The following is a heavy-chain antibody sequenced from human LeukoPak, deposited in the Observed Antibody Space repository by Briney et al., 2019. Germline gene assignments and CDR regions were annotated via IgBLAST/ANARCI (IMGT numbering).Heavy chain of an antibody. J-gene: IGHJ4*02. CDR3: ARGHTAMVPYYFDY. Sequence: SETLSLTCTVSGGSISSYYRSWIRQPPGKGLEWIGYIYYSGSTNYNPSLKSRVTISVDTSKNQFSLKLSSVTAADTAVYYCARGHTAMVPYYFDYWGQGTLVTVSS. D-gene: IGHD5-18*01. CDR2: IYYSGST. CDR1: GGSISSYY. V-gene: IGHV4-59*01.